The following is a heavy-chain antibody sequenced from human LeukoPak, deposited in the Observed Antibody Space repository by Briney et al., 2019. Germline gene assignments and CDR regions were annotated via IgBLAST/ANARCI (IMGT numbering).Heavy chain of an antibody. CDR2: ISYDGSNK. J-gene: IGHJ4*02. D-gene: IGHD3-3*01. CDR3: ARDPAKFWSGHDY. V-gene: IGHV3-30*03. Sequence: GRSLRLSCAASGFTFSSYGMHWVRQAPGKGLEWVAVISYDGSNKYYADSVKGRFTISRDNSKNTLYVQMNSLRAEDTAVYYCARDPAKFWSGHDYWGQGTLVTVSS. CDR1: GFTFSSYG.